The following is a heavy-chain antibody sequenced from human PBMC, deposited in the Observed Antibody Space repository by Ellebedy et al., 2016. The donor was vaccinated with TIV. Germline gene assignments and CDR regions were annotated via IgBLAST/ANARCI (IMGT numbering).Heavy chain of an antibody. CDR2: IKQDGSEK. CDR3: AREVGAVAGTILNY. CDR1: GFTFSSYW. V-gene: IGHV3-7*01. D-gene: IGHD6-19*01. Sequence: GESLKISXAASGFTFSSYWMSWVRQAPGKGLEWVANIKQDGSEKYYVDSVKGRFTISRDNAKNSLYLQMNSLRAEDTAVYYCAREVGAVAGTILNYWGQGTLVTVSS. J-gene: IGHJ4*02.